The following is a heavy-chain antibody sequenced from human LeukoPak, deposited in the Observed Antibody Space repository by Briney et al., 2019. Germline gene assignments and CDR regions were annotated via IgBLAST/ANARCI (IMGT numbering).Heavy chain of an antibody. CDR3: ARRYYYDSTGAFDI. CDR2: IIPIFVTA. D-gene: IGHD3-22*01. Sequence: SVRGSSEASGGTFSSYVISWVRQAPGHGLEWMGRIIPIFVTANSAQKFQGRVTITTDESTSTAYMKLSSLRSEDTAVYYCARRYYYDSTGAFDIWGQGTMVTVSS. CDR1: GGTFSSYV. J-gene: IGHJ3*02. V-gene: IGHV1-69*05.